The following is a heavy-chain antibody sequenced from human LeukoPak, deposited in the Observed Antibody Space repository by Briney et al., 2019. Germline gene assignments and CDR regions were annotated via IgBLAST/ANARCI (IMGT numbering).Heavy chain of an antibody. D-gene: IGHD6-19*01. J-gene: IGHJ4*02. CDR3: ARSYSSGWYPTNFDY. V-gene: IGHV3-23*01. Sequence: PGGSLRLSCAASGFTFSSYAMSWVRQAPGKGLEWVSAISGSGGSTYYADSVKGRFTISRDNSKNTLYLQMNSLRAEDTAVYYCARSYSSGWYPTNFDYWGQGTLVTVSS. CDR2: ISGSGGST. CDR1: GFTFSSYA.